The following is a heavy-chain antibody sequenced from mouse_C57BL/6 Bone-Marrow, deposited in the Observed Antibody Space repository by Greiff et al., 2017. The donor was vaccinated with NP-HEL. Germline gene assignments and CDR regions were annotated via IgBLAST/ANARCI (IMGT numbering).Heavy chain of an antibody. V-gene: IGHV10-1*01. Sequence: EVKLVESGGGLVQPKGSLKLSCAASGFSFNTYAMNWVRQAPGKGLEWVARIRSKSNNYATYYADSVKDRFTISRDDSESMLYLQMNNLKTEDTAMYYCVRHGRYYGNLAYWGQGTLVTVSA. J-gene: IGHJ3*01. CDR2: IRSKSNNYAT. D-gene: IGHD2-1*01. CDR3: VRHGRYYGNLAY. CDR1: GFSFNTYA.